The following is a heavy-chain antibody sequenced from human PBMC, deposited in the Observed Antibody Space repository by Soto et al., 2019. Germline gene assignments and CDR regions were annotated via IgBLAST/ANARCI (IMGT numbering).Heavy chain of an antibody. CDR3: AKSHSPLSIAAAGTYHY. V-gene: IGHV3-30*18. CDR2: ISYDGSNK. Sequence: GGSLRLSCAASGFTFSSYGMHWVRQAPGKGLEWVAVISYDGSNKYYADSVKGRFTISRGNSKNTLYLQMNSLRAEDTAVYYCAKSHSPLSIAAAGTYHYWGQGTLVTVSS. J-gene: IGHJ4*02. CDR1: GFTFSSYG. D-gene: IGHD6-13*01.